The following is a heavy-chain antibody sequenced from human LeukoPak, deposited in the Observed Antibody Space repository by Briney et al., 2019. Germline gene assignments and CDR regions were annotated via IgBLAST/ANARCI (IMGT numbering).Heavy chain of an antibody. CDR3: ARGLALLWFGELLFWFDP. Sequence: ASVNVSCKASGYTFTSYDINWVRQATGQGLEWMGWMNPNSGNTGYAQKFQGRVTMTRNTSISTAYMELSSLRSEDTAVYYCARGLALLWFGELLFWFDPWGQGTLVTVSS. CDR1: GYTFTSYD. CDR2: MNPNSGNT. D-gene: IGHD3-10*01. V-gene: IGHV1-8*01. J-gene: IGHJ5*02.